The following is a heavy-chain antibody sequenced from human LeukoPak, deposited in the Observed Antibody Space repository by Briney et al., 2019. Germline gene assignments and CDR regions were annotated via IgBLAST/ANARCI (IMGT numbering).Heavy chain of an antibody. CDR2: IRSSGADI. CDR1: GFIFRDYT. CDR3: ARDKDWAFDY. J-gene: IGHJ4*02. D-gene: IGHD3/OR15-3a*01. V-gene: IGHV3-11*04. Sequence: GGSLRLSCAASGFIFRDYTMTWVRQAPGKGLEWASHIRSSGADIRYADSVKGRFTISRDDAKNSLFLQMNSLRAEDTAVYYCARDKDWAFDYWGQGTLVTVSS.